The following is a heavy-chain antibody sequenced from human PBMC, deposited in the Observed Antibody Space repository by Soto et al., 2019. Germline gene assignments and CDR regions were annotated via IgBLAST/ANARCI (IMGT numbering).Heavy chain of an antibody. CDR1: GFTFTSSA. Sequence: SVKVSCKASGFTFTSSAMQWVRQARGQRLEWIGWIVVGSGNTNYAQKFQERVTITRDMSTSTAYMELSSLRSEDTAVYYCAAQIGFCSGGSCYGAFDICSQGTMVTVSS. CDR3: AAQIGFCSGGSCYGAFDI. V-gene: IGHV1-58*02. D-gene: IGHD2-15*01. J-gene: IGHJ3*02. CDR2: IVVGSGNT.